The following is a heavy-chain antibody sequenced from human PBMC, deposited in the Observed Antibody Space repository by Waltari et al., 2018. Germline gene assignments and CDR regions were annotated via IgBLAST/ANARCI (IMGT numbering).Heavy chain of an antibody. J-gene: IGHJ1*01. D-gene: IGHD4-17*01. V-gene: IGHV3-33*01. CDR1: GFTFSSYG. Sequence: QVQLVESGGGVVQPGRSLRLSCAASGFTFSSYGMQWVRQAPGKGLEWVAVIWYDGSNKYYADSVKGRFTISRDNSKNTLYLQMNSLRAEDTAVYYCARDPSDYGDLAEYFQHWGQGTLVTVSS. CDR3: ARDPSDYGDLAEYFQH. CDR2: IWYDGSNK.